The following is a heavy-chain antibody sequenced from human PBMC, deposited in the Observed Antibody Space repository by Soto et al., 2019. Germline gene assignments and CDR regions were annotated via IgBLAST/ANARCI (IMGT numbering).Heavy chain of an antibody. D-gene: IGHD2-2*01. J-gene: IGHJ5*02. CDR1: GGSISTSRSY. CDR3: ARQLLPRAAAHKPNWFDP. CDR2: IFYSGST. Sequence: SETLSLTCSVSGGSISTSRSYWAWIRQPPGKGLEWLANIFYSGSTFYNPSLASRVSVSVDTSKNEFSLKLRSVTAADTAVYYCARQLLPRAAAHKPNWFDPWGQGTLVTVSS. V-gene: IGHV4-39*01.